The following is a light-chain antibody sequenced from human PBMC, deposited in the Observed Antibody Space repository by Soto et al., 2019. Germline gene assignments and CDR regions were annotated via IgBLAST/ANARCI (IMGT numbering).Light chain of an antibody. CDR3: QQSYSTLPWT. V-gene: IGKV1-39*01. CDR1: QSISSY. J-gene: IGKJ1*01. CDR2: AAS. Sequence: IQMTQTKSSLSASVGDRVTITCRASQSISSYLNWYQQKPGKAPKLLIYAASSLQSGVPSRFSGSGSGTDFTLTISSLQPEDFATYYCQQSYSTLPWTFGQGAKVAIK.